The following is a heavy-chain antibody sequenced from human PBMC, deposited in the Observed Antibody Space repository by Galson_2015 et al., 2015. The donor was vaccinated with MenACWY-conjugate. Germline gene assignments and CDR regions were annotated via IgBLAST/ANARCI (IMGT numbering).Heavy chain of an antibody. Sequence: SLRLSCAASGFTFSSYAMSWVRQTPGEGLEWVSGIRGSGTSTFYADSVKGRFTISRDNSKNTLYLQMNSLRAEDTAVYYCTRDSWGGGANWGQGTLVTVSS. J-gene: IGHJ4*02. CDR1: GFTFSSYA. V-gene: IGHV3-23*01. D-gene: IGHD3-16*01. CDR3: TRDSWGGGAN. CDR2: IRGSGTST.